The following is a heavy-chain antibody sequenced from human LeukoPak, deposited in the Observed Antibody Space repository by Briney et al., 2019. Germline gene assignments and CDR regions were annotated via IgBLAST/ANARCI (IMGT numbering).Heavy chain of an antibody. CDR3: ARDSYYDRYNWFDP. V-gene: IGHV4-59*01. D-gene: IGHD3-22*01. CDR2: IYYSRST. J-gene: IGHJ5*02. Sequence: SETLSLTCTVSGGSISGYYWSCIRQPPGKGLEWSGYIYYSRSTNYNPSLKSRVTISVDTSKNQFSLKLSSVTAADTAVYYCARDSYYDRYNWFDPWGQGTLVTVSS. CDR1: GGSISGYY.